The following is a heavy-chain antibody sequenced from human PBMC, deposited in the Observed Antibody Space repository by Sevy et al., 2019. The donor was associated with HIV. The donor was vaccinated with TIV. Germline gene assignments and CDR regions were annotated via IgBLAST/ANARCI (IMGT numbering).Heavy chain of an antibody. CDR2: VDHTGNT. V-gene: IGHV4-38-2*02. D-gene: IGHD3-9*01. CDR3: ANFGRLLIINGHAFDV. Sequence: SETLSLTCTVSGYSISSGYLWGWIRQPPGKGLEWIGSVDHTGNTYYNPSLKSRVTTSVETSKNQFSLRLSSVTAADTAVYYCANFGRLLIINGHAFDVWGQGTMVTVSS. CDR1: GYSISSGYL. J-gene: IGHJ3*01.